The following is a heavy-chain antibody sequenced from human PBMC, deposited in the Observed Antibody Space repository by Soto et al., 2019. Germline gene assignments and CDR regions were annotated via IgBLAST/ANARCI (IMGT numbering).Heavy chain of an antibody. CDR2: ISGSGGST. CDR1: GFSLSSYA. J-gene: IGHJ1*01. D-gene: IGHD3-22*01. CDR3: AKGADYFHSNGYHLVYFQY. V-gene: IGHV3-23*01. Sequence: EVQLLESGGGLVQPGGSLRLSCAASGFSLSSYAMNWVRQAPGKGLEWVSAISGSGGSTHYADSVKGRFTISRDNSENTLYLHMNSLRAEDTAVYYCAKGADYFHSNGYHLVYFQYWGQGTLVTVSS.